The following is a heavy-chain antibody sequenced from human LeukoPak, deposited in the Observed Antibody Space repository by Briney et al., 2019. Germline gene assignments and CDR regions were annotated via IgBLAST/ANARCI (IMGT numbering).Heavy chain of an antibody. CDR2: INPNGGST. CDR3: ARDLSRSHRHFDY. D-gene: IGHD1-26*01. V-gene: IGHV1-46*04. Sequence: ASVKVSCKASGYSFTSYYIHWVRQAPGQGLEWMGVINPNGGSTTYAQNLQGRAIMTRDKSTSTVYMDLSSLRSEDTAVYYCARDLSRSHRHFDYWGQGTLVTVSS. J-gene: IGHJ4*02. CDR1: GYSFTSYY.